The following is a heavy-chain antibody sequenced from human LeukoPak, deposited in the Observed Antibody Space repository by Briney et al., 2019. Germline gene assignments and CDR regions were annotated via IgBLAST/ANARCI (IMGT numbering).Heavy chain of an antibody. J-gene: IGHJ6*02. Sequence: KPSETLSLTCTVSGGSISSYYWSWIRQPPGKGLEWIGYIYYSGSTNYNPSLKSRVTISVDTSKNQFSLKLSSVTAADTAVYYCARGSEAAAADVWGQGTTVIVSS. CDR1: GGSISSYY. CDR3: ARGSEAAAADV. D-gene: IGHD2-15*01. V-gene: IGHV4-59*12. CDR2: IYYSGST.